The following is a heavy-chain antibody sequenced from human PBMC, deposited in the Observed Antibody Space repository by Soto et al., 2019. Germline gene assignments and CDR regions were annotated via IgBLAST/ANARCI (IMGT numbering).Heavy chain of an antibody. V-gene: IGHV4-34*01. D-gene: IGHD2-21*01. CDR1: GGSFSGYY. Sequence: QVQLQQWGAGLLKPSETLSLTCAVYGGSFSGYYWSWIRQPPGKGLEWIGEINHSGSTNYNPSRKSRVTISVDTSKNQFSLKLSSVTAADTAVYYCARGPLFYYYYDGMDVWGPGTTVTVSS. J-gene: IGHJ6*02. CDR3: ARGPLFYYYYDGMDV. CDR2: INHSGST.